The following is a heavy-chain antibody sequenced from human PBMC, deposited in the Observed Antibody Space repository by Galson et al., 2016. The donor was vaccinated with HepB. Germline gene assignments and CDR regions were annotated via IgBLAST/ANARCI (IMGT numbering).Heavy chain of an antibody. CDR1: GGSISNYY. CDR3: ARVGTTMTTQALGMDV. J-gene: IGHJ6*02. V-gene: IGHV4-59*01. D-gene: IGHD4-17*01. Sequence: SETLSLTCTVSGGSISNYYWSWIRQPPGKGLEWIGYIYKSGTTNSNPSLKSRVTISLDTSKNQFSLKLSSVTAADTAVYYCARVGTTMTTQALGMDVWGQGTTVTVSS. CDR2: IYKSGTT.